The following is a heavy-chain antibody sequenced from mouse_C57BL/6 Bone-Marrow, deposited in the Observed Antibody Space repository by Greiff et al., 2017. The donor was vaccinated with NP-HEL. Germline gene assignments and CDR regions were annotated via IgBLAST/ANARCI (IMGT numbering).Heavy chain of an antibody. CDR1: GYTFTEYT. CDR2: FYPGSGSI. Sequence: QVQLKQSGAELVKPGASVKLSCKASGYTFTEYTIHWVKQRSGQGLEWIGWFYPGSGSIKYNEKFKDKATLTAAKSSSTVSMELSRLTSEDSAVYFGARHEDYYGSSYWYFDVWGTGTTVTGSS. D-gene: IGHD1-1*01. V-gene: IGHV1-62-2*01. J-gene: IGHJ1*03. CDR3: ARHEDYYGSSYWYFDV.